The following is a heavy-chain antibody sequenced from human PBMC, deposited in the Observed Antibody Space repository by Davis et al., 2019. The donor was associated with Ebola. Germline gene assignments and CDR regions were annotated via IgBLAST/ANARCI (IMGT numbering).Heavy chain of an antibody. V-gene: IGHV4-39*01. D-gene: IGHD6-13*01. CDR3: ARMAAAGTKLDV. Sequence: MPSETLSLTCTVSSGSISSSSYYWGWIRQPPGKGLEWIGSIYYSGSTYYNPSLKSRVTISVDTSKNQFSLKLSSVTAADTAVYYCARMAAAGTKLDVWGQGTTVTVSS. J-gene: IGHJ6*02. CDR1: SGSISSSSYY. CDR2: IYYSGST.